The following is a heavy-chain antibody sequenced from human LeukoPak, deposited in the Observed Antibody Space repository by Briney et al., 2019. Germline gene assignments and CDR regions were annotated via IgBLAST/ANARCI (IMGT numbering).Heavy chain of an antibody. V-gene: IGHV1-46*03. CDR1: GYSFISYY. CDR3: ARDNRGYSYGSFDY. CDR2: INPSAGST. J-gene: IGHJ4*02. Sequence: ASVKVSCKASGYSFISYYMHWVRRAPGQGLEWMGIINPSAGSTSFAQKFQGRVTMTRDTSTSTVYMELSSLRSEDTAVYYCARDNRGYSYGSFDYWGQGTLVTVSS. D-gene: IGHD5-18*01.